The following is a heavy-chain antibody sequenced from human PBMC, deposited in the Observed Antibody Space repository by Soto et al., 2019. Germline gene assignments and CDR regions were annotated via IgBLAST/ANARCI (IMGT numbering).Heavy chain of an antibody. CDR2: IYSGGST. CDR1: GFTVSSNF. Sequence: EVQLVESGGDLVQPGGSLRLSCAASGFTVSSNFMSWVRQAPGKGLEWVSVIYSGGSTDYADSVKGRFTISRDNSKNTLYLQMNSLRAEDTAVYYCARDNWKGSYCYGMDVLSQGTTVTVSS. J-gene: IGHJ6*02. CDR3: ARDNWKGSYCYGMDV. D-gene: IGHD1-20*01. V-gene: IGHV3-66*01.